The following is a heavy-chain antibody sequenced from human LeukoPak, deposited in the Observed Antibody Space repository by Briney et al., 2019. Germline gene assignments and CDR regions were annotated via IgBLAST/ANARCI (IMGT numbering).Heavy chain of an antibody. CDR3: APGETWSSGWPGY. D-gene: IGHD6-25*01. Sequence: PGGSLRLSCAASGFTFSSYSMNWVRQAPGKGLEWVSSISSSSSYIYYADSVKGRFTISRDNAKNSLYLQMNSLRAEDTAVYYCAPGETWSSGWPGYWGQGTLVTVSS. CDR1: GFTFSSYS. J-gene: IGHJ4*02. CDR2: ISSSSSYI. V-gene: IGHV3-21*01.